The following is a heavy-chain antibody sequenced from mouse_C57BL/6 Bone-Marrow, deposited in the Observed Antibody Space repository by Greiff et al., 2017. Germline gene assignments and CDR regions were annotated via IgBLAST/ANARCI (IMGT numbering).Heavy chain of an antibody. J-gene: IGHJ2*01. CDR3: ARGKLGPFDY. V-gene: IGHV5-17*01. CDR1: GFTFSAYG. CDR2: ISSGSSTI. Sequence: EVKLVESGGGLVKPGGSLKLSCAASGFTFSAYGMHWVRQAPGKGLEWVAYISSGSSTIYYADTVKGRFTISRDNAKNTLFLQMTSLRSEDTAMYYCARGKLGPFDYWGQGTTLTVSS. D-gene: IGHD4-1*01.